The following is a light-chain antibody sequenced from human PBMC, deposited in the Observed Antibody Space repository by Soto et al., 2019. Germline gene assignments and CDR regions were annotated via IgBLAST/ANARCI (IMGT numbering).Light chain of an antibody. Sequence: QSALTQPASVSGSPGQSITISCTGTSSDVGLYDYVSWYQQHPGKAPQLMSYAVSNRPSGVSNRFSASKSGNTASLFISGLQAEDEADYYCSSYTSDSSYVFGSGTKVT. CDR3: SSYTSDSSYV. CDR1: SSDVGLYDY. J-gene: IGLJ1*01. CDR2: AVS. V-gene: IGLV2-14*01.